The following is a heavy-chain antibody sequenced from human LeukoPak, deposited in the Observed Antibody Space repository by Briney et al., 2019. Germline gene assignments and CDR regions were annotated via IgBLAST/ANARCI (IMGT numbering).Heavy chain of an antibody. J-gene: IGHJ4*02. CDR3: AREAYGGNGVDY. D-gene: IGHD4-23*01. V-gene: IGHV3-74*01. CDR2: INSDGSST. Sequence: GGSLRLSCAASGFTFSSYWMHWVRQAPGKGLVWVSRINSDGSSTSYADSEKSRFTISRDNAKNTLYLQMNSLRAEDTAVYYCAREAYGGNGVDYWGQGTLVTVSS. CDR1: GFTFSSYW.